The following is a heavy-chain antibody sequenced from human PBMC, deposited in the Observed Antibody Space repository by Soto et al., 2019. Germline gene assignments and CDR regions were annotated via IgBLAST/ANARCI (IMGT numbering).Heavy chain of an antibody. CDR2: IYHSGST. Sequence: SETLSLTCAVSGGSISSGGYSWSWIRQPPGKGLEWIGYIYHSGSTYYNPSLKSRVTISVDRSKNQFSLKLSSVTAADTAVYYCARASRALLSNYYYSSGYFPVDAFVIWGQGTMVTVSS. D-gene: IGHD3-22*01. V-gene: IGHV4-30-2*01. CDR3: ARASRALLSNYYYSSGYFPVDAFVI. CDR1: GGSISSGGYS. J-gene: IGHJ3*02.